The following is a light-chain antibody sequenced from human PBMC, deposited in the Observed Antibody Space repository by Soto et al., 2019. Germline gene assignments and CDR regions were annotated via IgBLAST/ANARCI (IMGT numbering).Light chain of an antibody. CDR3: QQYNDWPLT. J-gene: IGKJ1*01. Sequence: IVMTQSPVTLSVSPGERATLSCSASQRVSSYLAWYQQKPGQAPSLLIYGAFTRATGIPARFSGTGSGTEFTLTISSLQSEDFALYYCQQYNDWPLTFGQGTKVDI. V-gene: IGKV3-15*01. CDR1: QRVSSY. CDR2: GAF.